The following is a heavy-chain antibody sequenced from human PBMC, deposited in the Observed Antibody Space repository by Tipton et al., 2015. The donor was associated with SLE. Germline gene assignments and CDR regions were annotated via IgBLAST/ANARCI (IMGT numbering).Heavy chain of an antibody. Sequence: SLRLSCAASGYTFSTYAMSWVRQGPGKGLEWVSAISGSGSRTYYADSVKGRFTISRDNSKNTLFLQMNILRAEDTAVYYCAKDLLGMDYYYYYMDVWGKGTTVTVSS. CDR2: ISGSGSRT. D-gene: IGHD7-27*01. CDR1: GYTFSTYA. J-gene: IGHJ6*03. V-gene: IGHV3-23*01. CDR3: AKDLLGMDYYYYYMDV.